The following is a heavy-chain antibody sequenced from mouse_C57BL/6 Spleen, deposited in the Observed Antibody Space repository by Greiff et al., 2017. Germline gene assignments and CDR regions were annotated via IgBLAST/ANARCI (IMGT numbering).Heavy chain of an antibody. J-gene: IGHJ2*01. CDR2: LDPSDSYT. V-gene: IGHV1-69*01. D-gene: IGHD1-1*01. Sequence: VQLQQPGAELVMPGASVKLSCKASGYTFTSYWMHWVKQRPGQGLEWIGELDPSDSYTNYNQKFKGKSTLTVDKSSSTAYMQLSSLTSEDSAVYYCARGSYYYGSSYEDYWGQGTTLTVSS. CDR1: GYTFTSYW. CDR3: ARGSYYYGSSYEDY.